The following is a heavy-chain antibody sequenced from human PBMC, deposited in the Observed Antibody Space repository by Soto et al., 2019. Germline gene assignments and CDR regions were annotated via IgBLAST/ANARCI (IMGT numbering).Heavy chain of an antibody. Sequence: SVKASCKASGGTFSSYAISWVQQAPGQGLEWMGGIIPIFGTATYAQKFLGRVTMTMDSSTSTVFMELTSLRSADTAVYYCARGGHIAVVTDSFDSWGQGTLVTVSS. CDR1: GGTFSSYA. CDR2: IIPIFGTA. D-gene: IGHD2-21*02. J-gene: IGHJ4*02. CDR3: ARGGHIAVVTDSFDS. V-gene: IGHV1-69*05.